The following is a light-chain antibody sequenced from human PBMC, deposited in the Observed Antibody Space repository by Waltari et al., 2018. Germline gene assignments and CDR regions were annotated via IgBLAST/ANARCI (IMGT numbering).Light chain of an antibody. CDR3: NSRDSSGNHLV. V-gene: IGLV3-19*01. Sequence: SSELTQDPTVSVALGQPVRIKCQGDSLRSYYASWYQQKPGQAPVLVIYGKNNRPSGIPDRCSGSSSGNTASLTITGAQAEDEADYYCNSRDSSGNHLVFGGGTKLTVL. CDR1: SLRSYY. CDR2: GKN. J-gene: IGLJ2*01.